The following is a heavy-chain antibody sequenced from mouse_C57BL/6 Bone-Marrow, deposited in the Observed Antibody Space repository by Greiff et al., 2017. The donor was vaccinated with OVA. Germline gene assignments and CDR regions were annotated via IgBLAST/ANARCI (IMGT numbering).Heavy chain of an antibody. V-gene: IGHV1-55*01. CDR2: IYPGSGST. D-gene: IGHD1-1*01. J-gene: IGHJ2*01. Sequence: VQLQQPGAELVKPGASVKMSCKASGYTFTSYWITWVKQRPGQGLEWIGDIYPGSGSTNYNEKFKSKATLTVDTSSSTAYMQLSSLTSEDSAVYYCARGGYYYGSSYYWGQGTTLTVSS. CDR1: GYTFTSYW. CDR3: ARGGYYYGSSYY.